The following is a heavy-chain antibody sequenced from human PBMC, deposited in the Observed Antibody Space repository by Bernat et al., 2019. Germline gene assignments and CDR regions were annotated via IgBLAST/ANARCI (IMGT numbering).Heavy chain of an antibody. J-gene: IGHJ4*02. V-gene: IGHV4-31*03. CDR2: IYYSGST. Sequence: QVQLQESGPGLVKPSQTLSLTCTVSGGSISSGCYYWSWIRQHPGKGLEWIGYIYYSGSTYYNPSLKSRVTISVDTSKNQFSLKLSSVTAADTAVYYCARDRGRDGYNYFDYWGQGTLVTVSS. D-gene: IGHD5-24*01. CDR3: ARDRGRDGYNYFDY. CDR1: GGSISSGCYY.